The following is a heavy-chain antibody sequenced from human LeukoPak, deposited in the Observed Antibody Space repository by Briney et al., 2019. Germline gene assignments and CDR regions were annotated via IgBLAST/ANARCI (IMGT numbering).Heavy chain of an antibody. D-gene: IGHD2-2*01. CDR3: AKGCCSSEGFDP. CDR2: ITPNSGAT. CDR1: GYTFTDYY. J-gene: IGHJ5*02. Sequence: ASVKVSCKASGYTFTDYYMHWVRQAPGQGLEWMGWITPNSGATDYTQTFQGRVTMTRDTSTSTAYMELSRLRSDDTAVYYCAKGCCSSEGFDPWGQGTLVTVSS. V-gene: IGHV1-2*02.